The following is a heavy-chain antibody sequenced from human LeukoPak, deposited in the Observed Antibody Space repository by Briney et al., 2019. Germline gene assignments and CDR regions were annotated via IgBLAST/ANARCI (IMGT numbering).Heavy chain of an antibody. CDR2: ISWNSGSI. Sequence: GGSLRLSCAASGFTFYDYAMHWVPQAPGKGLEWVSGISWNSGSIGYADSVKGRFTISRDNAKNSLYLQMNSLRAEDTALYYCATGDSSGYYAPFDYWGQGTLVTVSS. J-gene: IGHJ4*02. CDR3: ATGDSSGYYAPFDY. V-gene: IGHV3-9*01. D-gene: IGHD3-22*01. CDR1: GFTFYDYA.